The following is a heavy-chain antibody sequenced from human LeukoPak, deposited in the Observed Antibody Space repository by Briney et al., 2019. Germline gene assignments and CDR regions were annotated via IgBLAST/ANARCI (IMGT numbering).Heavy chain of an antibody. D-gene: IGHD3-22*01. V-gene: IGHV3-53*01. CDR2: IYSGSST. J-gene: IGHJ4*02. CDR3: ARGRSFYDSSGYYYYFDY. Sequence: GGSLRLSCAASGFTVSSNYMSWVRQAPGKGLEWVSVIYSGSSTYYADSVKGRFTISRDNSKNTLYLQMNSLRAEDTAVYYCARGRSFYDSSGYYYYFDYWGQGTLVTVSS. CDR1: GFTVSSNY.